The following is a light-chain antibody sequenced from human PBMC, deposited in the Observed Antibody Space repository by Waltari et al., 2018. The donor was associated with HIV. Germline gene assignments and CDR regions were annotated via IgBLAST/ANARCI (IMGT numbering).Light chain of an antibody. CDR2: DAS. J-gene: IGKJ2*01. CDR3: HQYGSSTSYT. CDR1: QSVSTNY. V-gene: IGKV3D-20*01. Sequence: EIVLPQSPAPLSLSPGERATPSCGASQSVSTNYLAWYQQKPGLAPRLLIYDASTRATGIPDRFSGSGSGTDFTLTISRLEPEDFAVYYCHQYGSSTSYTFGGGTKLEIK.